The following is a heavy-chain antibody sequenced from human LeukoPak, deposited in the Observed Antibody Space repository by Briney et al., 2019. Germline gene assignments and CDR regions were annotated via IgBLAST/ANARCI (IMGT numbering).Heavy chain of an antibody. D-gene: IGHD2-2*01. J-gene: IGHJ6*02. CDR3: ASFDIVVVPAADYYYYYGMDV. Sequence: GGSLRLSCAASGFTFSSYWMSWVRQAPGKGLEWVANIKQDGSEKYYVDSVKGRFTISRDNAKNSLYLQMNSLRAEDTAVYYCASFDIVVVPAADYYYYYGMDVWGQGTTVTVSS. CDR1: GFTFSSYW. CDR2: IKQDGSEK. V-gene: IGHV3-7*01.